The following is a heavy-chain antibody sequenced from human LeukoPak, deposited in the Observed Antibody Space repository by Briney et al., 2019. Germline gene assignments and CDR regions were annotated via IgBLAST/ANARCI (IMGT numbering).Heavy chain of an antibody. CDR3: ARDLAYSRLDY. CDR2: INPDGNKK. D-gene: IGHD5-18*01. CDR1: EFTFNNYA. V-gene: IGHV3-7*01. J-gene: IGHJ4*02. Sequence: GTSLRLSCVASEFTFNNYAMHWVRQAPGKGLEWAASINPDGNKKYSADSVKGRFTISRDNAENSLYLQMNSLRVEDTAFYYCARDLAYSRLDYWGQGMLVTVSS.